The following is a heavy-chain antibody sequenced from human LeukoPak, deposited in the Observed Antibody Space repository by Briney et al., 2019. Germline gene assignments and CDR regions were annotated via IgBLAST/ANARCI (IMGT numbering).Heavy chain of an antibody. CDR3: AREPEGSGYIPFDY. D-gene: IGHD3-22*01. Sequence: SVKVSCKASGGTFSSYAISWVRQAPGQGLEWMGRIIPIFGIANYAQKFQGRVTITADKSTSTAYTELSSLRSEDTAVYYCAREPEGSGYIPFDYWGQGTLVTVSS. CDR2: IIPIFGIA. J-gene: IGHJ4*02. CDR1: GGTFSSYA. V-gene: IGHV1-69*04.